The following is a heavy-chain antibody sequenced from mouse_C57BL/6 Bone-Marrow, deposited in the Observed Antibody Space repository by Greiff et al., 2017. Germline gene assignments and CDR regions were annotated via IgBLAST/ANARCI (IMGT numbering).Heavy chain of an antibody. CDR2: ISYDGSN. CDR3: ARGCYGNQRYFDV. J-gene: IGHJ1*03. Sequence: EVQLQQSGPGLVKPSQSLSLTCSVTGYSITSGYYWNWIRQFPGNKLEWMGYISYDGSNNYNPSLKNRISITRDTSKNQFFLKLNSVTTEDTATYYCARGCYGNQRYFDVWGTGTTVTVSS. D-gene: IGHD2-1*01. V-gene: IGHV3-6*01. CDR1: GYSITSGYY.